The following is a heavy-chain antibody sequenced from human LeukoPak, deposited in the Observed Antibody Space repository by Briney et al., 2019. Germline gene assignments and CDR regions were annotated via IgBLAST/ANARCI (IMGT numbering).Heavy chain of an antibody. Sequence: GGSLRLSCAASGFTFSSYWMSWVRQAPGKGLEWVANIKQDGSEKYYVDSVKGRFTISRDNAKNSLYLQMNSLRAEDTAVYYCARGYYDFWSGYYMSNHYYYYYGMDVWGQGTTVTVSS. CDR1: GFTFSSYW. V-gene: IGHV3-7*01. J-gene: IGHJ6*02. CDR2: IKQDGSEK. D-gene: IGHD3-3*01. CDR3: ARGYYDFWSGYYMSNHYYYYYGMDV.